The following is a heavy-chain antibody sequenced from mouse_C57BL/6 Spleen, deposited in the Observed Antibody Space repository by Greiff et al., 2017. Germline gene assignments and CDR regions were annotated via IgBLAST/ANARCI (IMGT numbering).Heavy chain of an antibody. V-gene: IGHV1-80*01. CDR2: IYPGDGDT. Sequence: VQLVESGAELVKPGASVKISCKASGYAFSSYWMNWVKQRPGKGLEWIGQIYPGDGDTNYNGKFKGKATLTADKSSSTAYMQLSSLTSEDSAVYFCARALPNYYAMDYWGQGTSVTVSS. CDR1: GYAFSSYW. J-gene: IGHJ4*01. CDR3: ARALPNYYAMDY.